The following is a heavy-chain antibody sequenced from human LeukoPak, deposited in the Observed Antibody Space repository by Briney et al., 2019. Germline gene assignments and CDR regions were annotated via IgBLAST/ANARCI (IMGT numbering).Heavy chain of an antibody. Sequence: SETLSLTCTVSGGSISSYYWSWIRQPPGKGLEWIGYIYYTGSTNYNPSLKSRVTISVDTSKNQFSLRVNSVTAADTAVYYCARHGDGDSFEYFLHWGQGTLVTGSS. CDR2: IYYTGST. CDR1: GGSISSYY. CDR3: ARHGDGDSFEYFLH. D-gene: IGHD5-24*01. J-gene: IGHJ1*01. V-gene: IGHV4-59*08.